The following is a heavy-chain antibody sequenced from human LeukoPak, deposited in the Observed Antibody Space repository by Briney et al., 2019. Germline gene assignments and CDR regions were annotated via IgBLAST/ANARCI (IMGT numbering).Heavy chain of an antibody. J-gene: IGHJ4*02. CDR3: ARDLTSYDYVWDY. D-gene: IGHD3-16*01. CDR2: IYSDGST. CDR1: GFTFSTYV. Sequence: GGSLRLSCAASGFTFSTYVMSWVRQAPGKGLEWVSLIYSDGSTYYADSVKGRFTISRDTSKNTLYLQMNNLRAEDTAVYYCARDLTSYDYVWDYWGQGTLVTVSS. V-gene: IGHV3-66*01.